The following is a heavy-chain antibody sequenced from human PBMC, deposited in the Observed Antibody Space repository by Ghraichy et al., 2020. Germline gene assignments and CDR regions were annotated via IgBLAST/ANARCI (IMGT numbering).Heavy chain of an antibody. CDR1: GFTFSSYA. V-gene: IGHV3-30*04. D-gene: IGHD6-13*01. CDR2: ISYDGSNK. CDR3: ARSSSPSARYFYYYGLDV. J-gene: IGHJ6*02. Sequence: GGSLRLSCAASGFTFSSYAMHWVRQAPGKGLEWVAVISYDGSNKYYADSVKGRFTISRDNSKNTLYLHMNSLRAEDTAVYYCARSSSPSARYFYYYGLDVWGQGTTVTVSS.